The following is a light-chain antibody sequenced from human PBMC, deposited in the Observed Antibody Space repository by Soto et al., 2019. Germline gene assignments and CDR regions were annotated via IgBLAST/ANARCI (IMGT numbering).Light chain of an antibody. CDR1: QSVSSSY. J-gene: IGKJ2*01. V-gene: IGKV3-20*01. CDR2: GAS. CDR3: HQYGSLYT. Sequence: EIVLTQSTGTLSLSPGERATLSCRASQSVSSSYLAWYQQKPGQAPRLLIYGASSRATGIPDRFSGSGSGTDFTLTISRLEPEDCAVYYCHQYGSLYTFGQGTKLEIK.